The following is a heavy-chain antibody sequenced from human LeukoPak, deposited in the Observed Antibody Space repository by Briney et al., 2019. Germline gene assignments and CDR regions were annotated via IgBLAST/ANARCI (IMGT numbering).Heavy chain of an antibody. CDR2: IYYSGST. J-gene: IGHJ6*03. Sequence: PSETLSLTCTVSGGSISSSSYYWSWIRRPPGKGLEWIGSIYYSGSTYYNPSLKSRVTISVDTSKNQFSLKLSSVTAADTAVYCCARSYSGYDWRRYYYYYMDVWGKGTTVTISS. D-gene: IGHD5-12*01. CDR3: ARSYSGYDWRRYYYYYMDV. V-gene: IGHV4-39*07. CDR1: GGSISSSSYY.